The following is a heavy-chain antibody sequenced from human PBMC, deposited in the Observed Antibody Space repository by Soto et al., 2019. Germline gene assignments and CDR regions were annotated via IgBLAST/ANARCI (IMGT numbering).Heavy chain of an antibody. V-gene: IGHV1-18*01. D-gene: IGHD6-19*01. CDR3: ARVTTSGWPGFSDY. Sequence: ASVKVSCKASGYTFTSYGISWVRQAPGQGLEWMGWISAYNGNTNYAQKLQGRVTMTTDTTTSTACMELRSLRSDDTAVYYCARVTTSGWPGFSDYWGQGTLVTVSS. CDR2: ISAYNGNT. CDR1: GYTFTSYG. J-gene: IGHJ4*02.